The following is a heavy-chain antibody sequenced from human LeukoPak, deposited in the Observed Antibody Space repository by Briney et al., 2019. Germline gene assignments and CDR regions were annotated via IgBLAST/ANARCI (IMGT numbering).Heavy chain of an antibody. D-gene: IGHD3-10*01. CDR1: GFTFSTYG. CDR2: IWYDGSNK. V-gene: IGHV3-33*01. J-gene: IGHJ6*02. Sequence: GGSLRLSCAASGFTFSTYGMHWVRQAPGKGLEWVAVIWYDGSNKYYGDSVKGRFTISRDNSKNTLYLQMSSLRAEDTAVYYCVRGGYGSGSHYFYGMDVWGQGTTVTVSS. CDR3: VRGGYGSGSHYFYGMDV.